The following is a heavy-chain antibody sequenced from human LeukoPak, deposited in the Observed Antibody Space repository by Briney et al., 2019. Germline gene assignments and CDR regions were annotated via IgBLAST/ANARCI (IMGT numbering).Heavy chain of an antibody. J-gene: IGHJ3*02. CDR1: GYSFTSYW. CDR3: ARPPSQDIEDYGEPNGWGAFDI. V-gene: IGHV5-51*01. CDR2: IYPGDSDT. Sequence: GESLKISCKGSGYSFTSYWIGWVRQMPGKGLEWMGIIYPGDSDTRYSPSFQGQVTISADKSISTAYLQWSSLKASDTVMYYCARPPSQDIEDYGEPNGWGAFDIWGQGTMVTVSS. D-gene: IGHD4-17*01.